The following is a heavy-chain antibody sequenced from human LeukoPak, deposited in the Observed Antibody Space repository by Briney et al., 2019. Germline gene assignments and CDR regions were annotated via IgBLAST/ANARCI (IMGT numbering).Heavy chain of an antibody. D-gene: IGHD3-10*01. Sequence: PSETLSLTCTVSGGSISSGGYYWSWIRQHPGKGLEWIGYIYYSGSTYYNPSLKSRVTISVDTSKNQFSLKLSSVTAADTAVYYCARDYGSGSYPTWVFDYWGQGTLVTVSS. CDR3: ARDYGSGSYPTWVFDY. CDR2: IYYSGST. CDR1: GGSISSGGYY. J-gene: IGHJ4*02. V-gene: IGHV4-31*03.